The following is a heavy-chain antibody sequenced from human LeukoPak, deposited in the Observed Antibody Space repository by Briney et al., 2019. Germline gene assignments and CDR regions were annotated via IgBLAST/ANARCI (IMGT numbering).Heavy chain of an antibody. J-gene: IGHJ4*02. CDR2: FDPEDGET. V-gene: IGHV1-24*01. CDR3: ATTYDILTGYSRGGNFDY. Sequence: ASVKVSCKVSGYTLTELSMHWVRQAPGKGLEWMGGFDPEDGETIYAQKFQGRVTMTEDTSTDTAYMELSSLRSEDTAVYYCATTYDILTGYSRGGNFDYWGQGTLVTVSS. D-gene: IGHD3-9*01. CDR1: GYTLTELS.